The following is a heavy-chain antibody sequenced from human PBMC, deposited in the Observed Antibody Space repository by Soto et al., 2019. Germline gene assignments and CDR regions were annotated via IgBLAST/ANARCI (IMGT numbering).Heavy chain of an antibody. J-gene: IGHJ4*01. V-gene: IGHV4-59*08. CDR3: ARLGDYYQAFAY. CDR1: GSPISSYY. Sequence: SETLSLTCNVSGSPISSYYWSWFRQPPGQGLEWVGYIYYTGTTTYNPSLRSRVAISVDASKSQFSLDLRSVTAADTAVYYCARLGDYYQAFAYRGHGALVTVSS. D-gene: IGHD4-17*01. CDR2: IYYTGTT.